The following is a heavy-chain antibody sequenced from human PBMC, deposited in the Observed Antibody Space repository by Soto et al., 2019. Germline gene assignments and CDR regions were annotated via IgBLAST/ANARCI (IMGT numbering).Heavy chain of an antibody. CDR3: ARDRISSGWYPSYYYYYGMDV. CDR2: INSDGSST. CDR1: GFTFSSYW. D-gene: IGHD6-19*01. V-gene: IGHV3-74*01. J-gene: IGHJ6*02. Sequence: PGGSLRLSCAASGFTFSSYWMHRVRQAPGKGLVWVSRINSDGSSTSYADSVKGRFTISRDNAKNTLYLQMNSLRAEDTAVYYCARDRISSGWYPSYYYYYGMDVWGQGTTVTVSS.